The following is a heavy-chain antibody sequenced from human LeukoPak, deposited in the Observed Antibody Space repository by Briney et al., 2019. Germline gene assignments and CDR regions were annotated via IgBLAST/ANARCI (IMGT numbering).Heavy chain of an antibody. CDR3: ARDLRVGNSLPLDS. Sequence: SQTLSLTCAISGDSVSSNSAAWNWIRQSPSRGLEWLGRTFYRSKWYSDYAVSVKSRITINSDTSRNQFSLQLNSVTPEDTAVYYCARDLRVGNSLPLDSWGQGTLVTVSS. V-gene: IGHV6-1*01. CDR2: TFYRSKWYS. CDR1: GDSVSSNSAA. D-gene: IGHD4-23*01. J-gene: IGHJ4*02.